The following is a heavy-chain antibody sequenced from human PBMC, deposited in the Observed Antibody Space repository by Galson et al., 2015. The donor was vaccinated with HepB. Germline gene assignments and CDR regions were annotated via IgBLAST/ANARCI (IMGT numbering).Heavy chain of an antibody. CDR3: ATIVTRGSSYFDY. D-gene: IGHD2-15*01. J-gene: IGHJ4*02. V-gene: IGHV3-11*06. CDR2: ITSSGTYT. CDR1: GFAFSDSY. Sequence: SLRLSCAASGFAFSDSYMTWIRQAPGKGLEWLSYITSSGTYTNYADSVEGRFTLSRDNANNSLYLQMNSLRAEDTAVYYCATIVTRGSSYFDYRGQGTLVTVSS.